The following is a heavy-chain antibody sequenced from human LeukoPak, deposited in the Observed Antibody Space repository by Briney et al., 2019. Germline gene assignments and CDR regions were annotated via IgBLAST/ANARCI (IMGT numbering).Heavy chain of an antibody. V-gene: IGHV3-48*04. CDR1: GFTFSSFE. Sequence: PGGSLRLSCAASGFTFSSFEMSWVRQAPGKGLEWVSYISSSSSTIYYADSVKGRFTISRDNAKNSLYLQMNSLRAEDTAVYYCARDQGLRGFDYWGQGTLVTVSS. CDR3: ARDQGLRGFDY. J-gene: IGHJ4*02. D-gene: IGHD3/OR15-3a*01. CDR2: ISSSSSTI.